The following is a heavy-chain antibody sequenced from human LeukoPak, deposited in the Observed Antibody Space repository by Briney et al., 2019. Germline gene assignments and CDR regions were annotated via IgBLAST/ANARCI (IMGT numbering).Heavy chain of an antibody. J-gene: IGHJ4*02. CDR1: GFTFSSYG. CDR3: AKDRSVRRDIVVVVAYY. V-gene: IGHV3-30*18. Sequence: GGSLRLSRAASGFTFSSYGMHWVRQAPGKGLEWVAVISYDGSNKYYADSVKGRFTISRDNSKNTLYLQMNSLRAEDTAVYYCAKDRSVRRDIVVVVAYYWGQGTLVTVSS. D-gene: IGHD2-15*01. CDR2: ISYDGSNK.